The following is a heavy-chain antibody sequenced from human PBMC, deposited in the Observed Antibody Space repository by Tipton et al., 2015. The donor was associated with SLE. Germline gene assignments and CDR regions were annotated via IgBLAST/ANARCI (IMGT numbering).Heavy chain of an antibody. Sequence: TLSLTCAVYGGSFSGYYWSWIRQPPGKGLEWIGEINHSGSTNYNPSLKSRVTISVDTSKNQFSLKLSSVTAADTAVYYCAGHRGGAVAGLFDYWGQGTLDTVSS. V-gene: IGHV4-34*01. D-gene: IGHD6-19*01. CDR2: INHSGST. J-gene: IGHJ4*02. CDR3: AGHRGGAVAGLFDY. CDR1: GGSFSGYY.